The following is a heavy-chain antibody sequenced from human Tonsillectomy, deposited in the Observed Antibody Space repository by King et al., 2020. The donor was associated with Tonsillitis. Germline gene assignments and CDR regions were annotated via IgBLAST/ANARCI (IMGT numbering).Heavy chain of an antibody. V-gene: IGHV5-51*01. CDR2: IYPGDSDT. CDR3: ASRPDAFDI. Sequence: VQLVESGAEVKKPGESLKISCKGSGYSFTNHWIVWVRQMPGKGLDWMGIIYPGDSDTRYSPSFQGQVTFSADKSISATYLQWSSLKASDTAMYYCASRPDAFDIWGQGTMVTVSS. CDR1: GYSFTNHW. J-gene: IGHJ3*02.